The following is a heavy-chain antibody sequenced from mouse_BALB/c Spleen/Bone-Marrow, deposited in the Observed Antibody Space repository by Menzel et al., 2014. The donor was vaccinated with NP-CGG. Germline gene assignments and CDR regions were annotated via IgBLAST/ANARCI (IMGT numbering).Heavy chain of an antibody. D-gene: IGHD1-1*01. V-gene: IGHV7-3*02. CDR2: IRNKDNGYTT. CDR3: ARAFTAINAMDY. Sequence: EVKVEESGGGLVQPGGSLRLSCATSGFTFTDYYMSWVRQPPGKALEWLGSIRNKDNGYTTEYSASVKGRFTISGDNSQSILYLQMNTLRAEDSATYYCARAFTAINAMDYWGQGTSVTVSS. J-gene: IGHJ4*01. CDR1: GFTFTDYY.